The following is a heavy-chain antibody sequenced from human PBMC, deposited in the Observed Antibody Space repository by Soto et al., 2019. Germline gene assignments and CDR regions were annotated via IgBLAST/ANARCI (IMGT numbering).Heavy chain of an antibody. CDR1: GGSFSGYY. V-gene: IGHV4-34*01. CDR3: ARSILPGYSSSSRSNWFDP. Sequence: SETLSLTCAVYGGSFSGYYWSWIRQPPGKGLEWIGEINHSGSTNYNPSLKSQVTISVATSKNQFYQKLSSVTAADTAVYYCARSILPGYSSSSRSNWFDPWGQGTLVTVSS. CDR2: INHSGST. J-gene: IGHJ5*02. D-gene: IGHD6-13*01.